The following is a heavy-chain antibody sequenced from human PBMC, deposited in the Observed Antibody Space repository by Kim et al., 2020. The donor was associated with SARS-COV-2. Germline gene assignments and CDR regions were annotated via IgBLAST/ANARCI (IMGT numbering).Heavy chain of an antibody. J-gene: IGHJ5*02. D-gene: IGHD3-10*01. CDR1: GYSFTSYW. Sequence: GESLKISCKGSGYSFTSYWIGWVRQMPGKGLEWMGIIYPGDSDTRYSPSFQGQVTISADKSISTAYLQWSSLKASDTAMYYCARLRFYGSGSYAPFDPWGQGTLVTVSS. CDR2: IYPGDSDT. CDR3: ARLRFYGSGSYAPFDP. V-gene: IGHV5-51*01.